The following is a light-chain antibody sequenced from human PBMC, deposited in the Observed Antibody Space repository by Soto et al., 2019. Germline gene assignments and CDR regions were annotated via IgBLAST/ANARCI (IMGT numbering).Light chain of an antibody. CDR3: RSYTSTNTRV. V-gene: IGLV2-14*01. Sequence: QSALTQPASVSGSPGQSITISCTGTSSDVGGYNYVSWYQQHPGKVPKVMIYDVSDRPSGVSNRFSGSKSGNTASLTISGLQAEDEADYYCRSYTSTNTRVFGGGTKVTFL. CDR1: SSDVGGYNY. CDR2: DVS. J-gene: IGLJ3*02.